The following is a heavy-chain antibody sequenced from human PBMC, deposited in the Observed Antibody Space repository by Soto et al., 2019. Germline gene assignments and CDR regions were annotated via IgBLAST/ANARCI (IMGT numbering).Heavy chain of an antibody. CDR2: ISYDGSNK. CDR1: GFTFSSYA. J-gene: IGHJ6*02. CDR3: ARDRGSKSYYYYGIDV. D-gene: IGHD2-2*01. Sequence: QVQLVESGGGVVQPGRSLRLSCAASGFTFSSYAMHWVRQAPGKGLEWVAVISYDGSNKYYADSVKGRFTITRDNSKNTLYVQMNSLRAEDTAVYYCARDRGSKSYYYYGIDVWGQGTTVTVSS. V-gene: IGHV3-30-3*01.